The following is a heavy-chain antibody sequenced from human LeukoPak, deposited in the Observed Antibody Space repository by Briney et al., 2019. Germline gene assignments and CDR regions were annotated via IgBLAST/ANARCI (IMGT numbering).Heavy chain of an antibody. V-gene: IGHV4-39*07. Sequence: SETLSLTCTVSGGSISSSSYYWGWIRQPPGKGLAWIGKIYYNGNTYYNPSLQSRVTLSVDTSKNQFSLKLSSVTAADTAVYYCARETEITMVRGFDYWGQGTLVTVSS. J-gene: IGHJ4*02. CDR3: ARETEITMVRGFDY. D-gene: IGHD3-10*01. CDR1: GGSISSSSYY. CDR2: IYYNGNT.